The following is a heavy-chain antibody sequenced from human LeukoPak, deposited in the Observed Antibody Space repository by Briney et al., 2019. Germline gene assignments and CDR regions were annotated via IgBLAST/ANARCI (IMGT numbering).Heavy chain of an antibody. D-gene: IGHD2-21*01. CDR2: IIPIFGTA. CDR3: ARERVVIAPYYMDV. V-gene: IGHV1-69*05. J-gene: IGHJ6*03. CDR1: GYTFTSYG. Sequence: SVKVSCKASGYTFTSYGISWVRQAPGQGLEWMGGIIPIFGTANYAQKFQGRVTITTDESTSTAYMELSSLRSEDTAVYYCARERVVIAPYYMDVWGKGTTVTVSS.